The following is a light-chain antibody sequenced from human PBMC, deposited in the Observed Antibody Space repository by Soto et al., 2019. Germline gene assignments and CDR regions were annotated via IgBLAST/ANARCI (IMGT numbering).Light chain of an antibody. Sequence: DIVMTQSPDSLAVSLGERATINCKSSQSVLYSSNNKNYLVWYQQKPGQPPKLLIYWASTRESGVPDRFSGSGSGTDFTLTISSLQAEDFAVYYCQQYNNWPPVTFGPGTKVDIK. V-gene: IGKV4-1*01. CDR3: QQYNNWPPVT. CDR2: WAS. J-gene: IGKJ3*01. CDR1: QSVLYSSNNKNY.